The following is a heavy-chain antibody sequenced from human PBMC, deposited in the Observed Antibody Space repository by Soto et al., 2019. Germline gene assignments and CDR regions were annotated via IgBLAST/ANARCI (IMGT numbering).Heavy chain of an antibody. CDR2: ISAYNGNT. D-gene: IGHD3-9*01. V-gene: IGHV1-18*01. Sequence: EASVKVSCKASGYTFTSYGISWVRQAPGQGIEWKGWISAYNGNTNYAQKLQGRVTMTTDTSTSTAYMELRSLRSDDTAVYYCAREGYDILTGYYYYYYYMDVWGKGTTVTVSS. CDR1: GYTFTSYG. CDR3: AREGYDILTGYYYYYYYMDV. J-gene: IGHJ6*03.